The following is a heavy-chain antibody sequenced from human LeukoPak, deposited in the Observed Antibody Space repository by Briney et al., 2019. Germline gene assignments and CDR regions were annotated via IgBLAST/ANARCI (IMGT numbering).Heavy chain of an antibody. Sequence: GGSLRLSCAASGFNFNTYSMAWVRQAPGKGLEWVSIISRASESIFYADSVRGRFTISRDNAKNSLYLQMNGLRAEDTAAYYCARGATDTTRWFDPWGQGTLVTVSS. CDR3: ARGATDTTRWFDP. J-gene: IGHJ5*02. V-gene: IGHV3-21*01. CDR2: ISRASESI. CDR1: GFNFNTYS. D-gene: IGHD1-7*01.